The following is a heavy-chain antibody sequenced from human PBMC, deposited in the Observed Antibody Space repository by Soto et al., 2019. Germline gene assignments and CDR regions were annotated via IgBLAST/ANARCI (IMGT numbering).Heavy chain of an antibody. V-gene: IGHV4-38-2*02. J-gene: IGHJ5*02. Sequence: SETLSLTCTVSGGSISSGYYWGWIRQPPGKGLEWIGSIYHSGSTYYNPSLKSRVTISVDTSKNQFSPKLSSVTAADTAVYYCARGTSYYYDSSGYPQWWFDPWGQGTLVTVSS. CDR2: IYHSGST. D-gene: IGHD3-22*01. CDR1: GGSISSGYY. CDR3: ARGTSYYYDSSGYPQWWFDP.